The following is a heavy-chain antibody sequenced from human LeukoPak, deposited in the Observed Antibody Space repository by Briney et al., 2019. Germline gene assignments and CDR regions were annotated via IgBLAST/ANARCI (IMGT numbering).Heavy chain of an antibody. D-gene: IGHD5-12*01. Sequence: GASVKVSCKASGYTFTSHGISWVRQAPGQGLEWMGWISAYNGNTNSAQKLQGRVTMTTDTSTSTAYMELRSLRSDGTAVYYCARALYGGYVGNFDYWGQGTLVTVSS. CDR1: GYTFTSHG. CDR3: ARALYGGYVGNFDY. V-gene: IGHV1-18*01. J-gene: IGHJ4*02. CDR2: ISAYNGNT.